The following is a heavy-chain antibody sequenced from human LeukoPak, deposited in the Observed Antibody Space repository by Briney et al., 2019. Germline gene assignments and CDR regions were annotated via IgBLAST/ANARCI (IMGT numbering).Heavy chain of an antibody. CDR3: ARDDADHYYDSSGYHYGMDV. Sequence: SETLSLTCTVSGGSISSYYWSWIRQPPGKGLEWVGYIYYSGSTNYNPSLKSRVTISVDTSKNQFSLKLSSVTAADTAVYYCARDDADHYYDSSGYHYGMDVWGQGTTVTVSS. CDR1: GGSISSYY. J-gene: IGHJ6*02. V-gene: IGHV4-59*01. CDR2: IYYSGST. D-gene: IGHD3-22*01.